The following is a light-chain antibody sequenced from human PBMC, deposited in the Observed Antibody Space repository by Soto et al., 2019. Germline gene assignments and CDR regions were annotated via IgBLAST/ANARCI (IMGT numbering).Light chain of an antibody. CDR2: GAS. CDR3: QQYDRSPET. Sequence: EIVLTQSPGTLSLSPGERATLSCRASQSISSTYLAWYQQKPGQAPRLLIYGASFRATGMPDRFSGSGSGTDFTLTISRLEPEDFAVYYCQQYDRSPETFGQGTKVEIK. CDR1: QSISSTY. J-gene: IGKJ1*01. V-gene: IGKV3-20*01.